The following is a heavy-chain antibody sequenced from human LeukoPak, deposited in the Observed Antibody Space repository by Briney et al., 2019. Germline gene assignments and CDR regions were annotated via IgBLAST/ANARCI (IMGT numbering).Heavy chain of an antibody. CDR3: ARRMMVRGVGYYGMDV. D-gene: IGHD3-10*01. CDR2: INPNSGGT. V-gene: IGHV1-2*02. J-gene: IGHJ6*02. Sequence: ASVKVSCTASGYTFTGYYMHWVRQAPGQGVEWMGWINPNSGGTNYAQKFQGRVTMTRDTSISTAYMELSRLRSDDTAVYYCARRMMVRGVGYYGMDVWGQGTTVTVSS. CDR1: GYTFTGYY.